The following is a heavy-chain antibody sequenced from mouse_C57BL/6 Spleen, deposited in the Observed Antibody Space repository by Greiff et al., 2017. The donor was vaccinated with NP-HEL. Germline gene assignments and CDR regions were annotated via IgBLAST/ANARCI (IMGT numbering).Heavy chain of an antibody. D-gene: IGHD1-1*01. Sequence: EVQGVESGGGLVQPGGSLSLSCAASGFTFTDYYMSWVRQPPGKALEWLGFIRNKANGYTTEYSASVKGRFTISRDNSQSILYLQMNALRAEDSATYYCASRITTVVATDWYFDVWGTGTTVTVSS. CDR1: GFTFTDYY. CDR3: ASRITTVVATDWYFDV. CDR2: IRNKANGYTT. V-gene: IGHV7-3*01. J-gene: IGHJ1*03.